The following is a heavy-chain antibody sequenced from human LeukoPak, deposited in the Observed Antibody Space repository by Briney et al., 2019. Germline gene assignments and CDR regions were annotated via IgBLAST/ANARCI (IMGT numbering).Heavy chain of an antibody. Sequence: GGSLRLSCAASGFTFSTYSMNWVRQAPGKGLEWVSYITSSSSTIYHADSVKGRFTISRDKAQNSLYLQVNSLRAEDTAVYYCARASYCSSVTCYTGLDYWCQGTLVTVSS. CDR3: ARASYCSSVTCYTGLDY. CDR1: GFTFSTYS. D-gene: IGHD2-2*02. J-gene: IGHJ4*02. V-gene: IGHV3-48*01. CDR2: ITSSSSTI.